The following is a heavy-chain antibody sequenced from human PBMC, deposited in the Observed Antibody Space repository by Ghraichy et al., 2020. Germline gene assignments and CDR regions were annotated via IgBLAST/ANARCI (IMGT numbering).Heavy chain of an antibody. D-gene: IGHD3-22*01. CDR2: INQDESLR. V-gene: IGHV3-7*01. CDR1: GFSFSSYW. Sequence: GGSLRLSCAASGFSFSSYWMSWVRQVPGKGLEWVANINQDESLRDYVDSVKGRFTISRDNAKNTLYLQMSSLRAEDTAVYYCAADSPWLPDSSGRTGWFDPWGQGTLVTVSS. CDR3: AADSPWLPDSSGRTGWFDP. J-gene: IGHJ5*02.